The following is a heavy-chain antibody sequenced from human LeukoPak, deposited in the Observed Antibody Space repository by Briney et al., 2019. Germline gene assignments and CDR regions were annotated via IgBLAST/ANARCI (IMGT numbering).Heavy chain of an antibody. J-gene: IGHJ4*02. V-gene: IGHV7-4-1*02. CDR2: INPNTGNP. D-gene: IGHD6-19*01. CDR3: AIDQPVAGVSNSDS. Sequence: GASVTVSCKASGYTFTRYAMNWLRQAPGQGLEWMGWINPNTGNPTYAQAFTGRFVFSLDTSVSTAYLQISSLNTEDTAVYYCAIDQPVAGVSNSDSWGQGTLVTVSS. CDR1: GYTFTRYA.